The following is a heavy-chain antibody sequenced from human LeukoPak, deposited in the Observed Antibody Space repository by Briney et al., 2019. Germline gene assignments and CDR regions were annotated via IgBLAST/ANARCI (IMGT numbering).Heavy chain of an antibody. CDR1: GGSISSGDYY. V-gene: IGHV4-30-4*01. CDR2: IYYSGST. J-gene: IGHJ4*02. D-gene: IGHD6-19*01. CDR3: ARAREAVAFDY. Sequence: PSETLSLTCTVSGGSISSGDYYWSWIRQPPGKGLEWIGYIYYSGSTYYNPSLKSRVTMSVDTSKNQFSLKLNSVTAADTAVYYCARAREAVAFDYWGQGTLVTVSS.